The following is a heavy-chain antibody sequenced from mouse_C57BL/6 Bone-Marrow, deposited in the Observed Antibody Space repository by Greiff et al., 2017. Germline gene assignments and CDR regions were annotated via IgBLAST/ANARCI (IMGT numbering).Heavy chain of an antibody. CDR1: GFSLTSYG. V-gene: IGHV2-9*01. Sequence: VKLQESGPGLVAPSQSLSITCTVSGFSLTSYGVDWVRQPPGKGLEWLGVIWGGGSTNYNSALMSRLSISKDNSKSQVVLQMNSLQTDDTARYYCAKHVGTTVGGARDYWGQGTSVTVSS. CDR2: IWGGGST. J-gene: IGHJ4*01. CDR3: AKHVGTTVGGARDY. D-gene: IGHD1-1*01.